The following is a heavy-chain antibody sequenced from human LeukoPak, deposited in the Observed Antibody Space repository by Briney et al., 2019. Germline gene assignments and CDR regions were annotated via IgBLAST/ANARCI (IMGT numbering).Heavy chain of an antibody. J-gene: IGHJ4*02. CDR3: AKGAPDYYGSGSYVDY. D-gene: IGHD3-10*01. CDR1: GFTFSSYA. V-gene: IGHV3-23*01. CDR2: ISGSGGNT. Sequence: GGSLRLSCAASGFTFSSYAMSWVRQAPWKGLEWVSAISGSGGNTYYADSVKGRFTISRDNSKNTLYLQMNSLRAEDTAVYYCAKGAPDYYGSGSYVDYWGQGTLVTVSS.